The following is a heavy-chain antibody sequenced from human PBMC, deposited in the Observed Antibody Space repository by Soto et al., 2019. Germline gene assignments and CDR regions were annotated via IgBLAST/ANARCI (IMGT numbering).Heavy chain of an antibody. J-gene: IGHJ4*02. D-gene: IGHD2-8*02. V-gene: IGHV3-48*02. CDR1: GFTFSSCS. Sequence: PGGSLRLSCASSGFTFSSCSMNWVRQAPGKGLEWVSFISGSGDTKYCADSVKGRFTISRDNAKTSVYLQMSSRRDGGTAVYSCANYCSGDVGFEYWGQGTLVTVSS. CDR3: ANYCSGDVGFEY. CDR2: ISGSGDTK.